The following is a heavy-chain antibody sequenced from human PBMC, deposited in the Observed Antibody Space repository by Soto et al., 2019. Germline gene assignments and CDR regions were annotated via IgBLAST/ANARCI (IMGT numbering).Heavy chain of an antibody. Sequence: QVQLVQSGAEVKKPGSSVKVSCKASGGTFSSYAISWVRQAPGQGLEWMGGIIPIFGTANYAQKFQGRVTLITXDSTSTAYMELSSLRSEDTAVCSCASNTIVWTGSYYYGMDVWGQGTTVTVSS. CDR1: GGTFSSYA. V-gene: IGHV1-69*05. CDR3: ASNTIVWTGSYYYGMDV. J-gene: IGHJ6*02. D-gene: IGHD3-3*01. CDR2: IIPIFGTA.